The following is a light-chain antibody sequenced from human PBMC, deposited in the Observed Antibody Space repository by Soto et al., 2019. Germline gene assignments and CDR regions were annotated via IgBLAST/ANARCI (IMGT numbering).Light chain of an antibody. CDR3: SSYTSSRTLV. V-gene: IGLV2-14*01. CDR1: SSDVGGYNY. CDR2: EVS. Sequence: QSALTQPASVSGSPGQSITISCTGTSSDVGGYNYVSWYQQHPGKAPKLMIYEVSNRPSGVSNRFSGSKSGNTASLTISGLQAEDEADYYCSSYTSSRTLVFRGGTKVTVL. J-gene: IGLJ3*02.